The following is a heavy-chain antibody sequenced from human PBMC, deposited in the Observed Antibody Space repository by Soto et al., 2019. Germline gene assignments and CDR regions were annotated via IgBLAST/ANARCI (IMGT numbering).Heavy chain of an antibody. J-gene: IGHJ4*02. CDR3: AQDGRSGGVTRPGH. D-gene: IGHD1-26*01. Sequence: QAQLVESGGGEVQPGRSLRLSCAASGFTFKSYGMHWVRQAPGKGLEWVAVISYDGSYQYYSDSVKGRFTISRDNSKNTLNLQMNSLRVEDSAMYYCAQDGRSGGVTRPGHWGQGTLVTVSS. CDR1: GFTFKSYG. V-gene: IGHV3-30*18. CDR2: ISYDGSYQ.